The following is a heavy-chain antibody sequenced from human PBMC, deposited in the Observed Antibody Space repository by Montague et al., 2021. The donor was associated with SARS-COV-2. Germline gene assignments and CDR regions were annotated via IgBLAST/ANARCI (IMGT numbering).Heavy chain of an antibody. CDR3: ARTTTRMLYPENAFDT. Sequence: CAISGDSVSSNTATWNWIRQSPSRGFEWLGRTYYRPKWYHDYAISLKSRITINPVTSKNQFSLQLSSVAPEDTAVFYCARTTTRMLYPENAFDTWGQGTMVTVSS. D-gene: IGHD2-15*01. V-gene: IGHV6-1*01. CDR1: GDSVSSNTAT. CDR2: TYYRPKWYH. J-gene: IGHJ3*02.